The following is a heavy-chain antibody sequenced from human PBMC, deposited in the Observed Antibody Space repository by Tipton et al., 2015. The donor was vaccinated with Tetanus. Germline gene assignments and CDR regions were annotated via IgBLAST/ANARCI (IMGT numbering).Heavy chain of an antibody. CDR1: GGTFKTYA. CDR3: GRASGYHYGSGSYYSGEDY. J-gene: IGHJ4*02. D-gene: IGHD3-10*01. CDR2: IFPLYGTS. Sequence: QSGAELRKTGSSVRVSCKTSGGTFKTYAISWVRQAPGQGLEWMGGIFPLYGTSNYAPKFQGRVTITADEPTGTAYMEVRSLTYDDTAVYYCGRASGYHYGSGSYYSGEDYWCQGALVTVSS. V-gene: IGHV1-69*01.